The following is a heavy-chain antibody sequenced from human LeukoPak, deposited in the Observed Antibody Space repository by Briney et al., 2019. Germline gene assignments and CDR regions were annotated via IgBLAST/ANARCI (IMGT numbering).Heavy chain of an antibody. CDR2: ISAYNGDT. CDR1: GCSFSSYG. CDR3: AREDLVSPPPYYFYGMDV. J-gene: IGHJ6*02. V-gene: IGHV1-18*01. D-gene: IGHD6-13*01. Sequence: ASVKVSCKASGCSFSSYGITWVRQAPGQGLEWMGWISAYNGDTKYAQKFQGRVTMTTDTSTSTASMELRSLRSDDTAVYYCAREDLVSPPPYYFYGMDVWGQGTTVTVSS.